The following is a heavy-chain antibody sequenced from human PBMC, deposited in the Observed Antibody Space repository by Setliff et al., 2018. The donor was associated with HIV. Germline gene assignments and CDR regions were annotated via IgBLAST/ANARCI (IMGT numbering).Heavy chain of an antibody. CDR2: ISYDGSYK. CDR3: AGAGPLDNYDWYHFAF. V-gene: IGHV3-30*12. J-gene: IGHJ4*02. Sequence: GGSLRLSCAASGFTFSDYGFHWVRQAPGKGLEWVAVISYDGSYKYYADSVKGRFTISRDNSKNTLYLQMNSLRAEDTAVYYCAGAGPLDNYDWYHFAFGGQGTLVTVSS. CDR1: GFTFSDYG. D-gene: IGHD5-12*01.